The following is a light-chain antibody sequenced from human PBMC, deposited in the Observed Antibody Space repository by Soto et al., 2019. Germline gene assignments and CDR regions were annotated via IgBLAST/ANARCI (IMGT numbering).Light chain of an antibody. CDR3: QQRSNWPST. CDR1: QSVSGY. Sequence: EIVLTQSPATLSLSPGEGATLSSRASQSVSGYLAWYQQKPGQAPRLLIYDTSNRATGIPARFSGSGSGTDFTLTISSLEPEDSAVYYCQQRSNWPSTFGGGTKVEIK. CDR2: DTS. V-gene: IGKV3-11*01. J-gene: IGKJ4*01.